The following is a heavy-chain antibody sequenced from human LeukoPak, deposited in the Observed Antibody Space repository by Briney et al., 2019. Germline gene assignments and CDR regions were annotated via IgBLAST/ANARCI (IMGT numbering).Heavy chain of an antibody. V-gene: IGHV4-59*02. CDR2: IYSPGTT. Sequence: PSETLSLTCSVSGASVSSLHWDWIRQSPGKGLEWIGNIYSPGTTKNNPSLKSRVTLSLDTSKNQFSLRLTSVTAADTAVYFCTKGYYEPFDSWGQGILVTVSS. D-gene: IGHD3-16*01. CDR1: GASVSSLH. J-gene: IGHJ4*02. CDR3: TKGYYEPFDS.